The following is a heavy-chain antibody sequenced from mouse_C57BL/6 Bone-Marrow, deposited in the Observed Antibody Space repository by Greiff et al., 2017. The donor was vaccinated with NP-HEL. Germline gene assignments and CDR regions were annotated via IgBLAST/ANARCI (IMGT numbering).Heavy chain of an antibody. CDR1: GFTFSSYA. Sequence: EVKLMESGGGLVKPGGSLKLSCAASGFTFSSYAMSWVSQTPEKRLEWVATINDGGSYTYYPDNVKGRFTISRDNAKNNLYLQMSHLKSEDTAMYYCARDELWSIWGTGTTVTVSS. D-gene: IGHD1-1*02. J-gene: IGHJ1*03. CDR2: INDGGSYT. V-gene: IGHV5-4*01. CDR3: ARDELWSI.